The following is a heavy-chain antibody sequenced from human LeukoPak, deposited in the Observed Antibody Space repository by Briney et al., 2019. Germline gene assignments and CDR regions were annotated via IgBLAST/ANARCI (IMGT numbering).Heavy chain of an antibody. CDR3: ARAERQYYYYYMDV. J-gene: IGHJ6*03. V-gene: IGHV4-61*02. CDR1: GGSISSSSYY. Sequence: PSETLSLTCTVSGGSISSSSYYWSWIRQPAGKGLEWIGRIYTSGSTDYNPSLKSRVTMSVDTSKNQFSLKLSSVTAADTAVYYCARAERQYYYYYMDVWGKGTTVTVSS. D-gene: IGHD1-26*01. CDR2: IYTSGST.